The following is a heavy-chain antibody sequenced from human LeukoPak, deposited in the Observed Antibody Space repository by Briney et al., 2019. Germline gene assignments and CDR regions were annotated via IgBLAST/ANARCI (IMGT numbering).Heavy chain of an antibody. J-gene: IGHJ4*02. Sequence: ASVKVSCKVSGYTLTELSMHWVRQAPGKGLEWMGGFDPEDGETIYAQKFQGRVTMTEDTSTDTAYMELRTLRSDDTAVYYCARVSDYGSGSYPDWGQGTLVTVSS. CDR3: ARVSDYGSGSYPD. D-gene: IGHD3-10*01. CDR1: GYTLTELS. CDR2: FDPEDGET. V-gene: IGHV1-24*01.